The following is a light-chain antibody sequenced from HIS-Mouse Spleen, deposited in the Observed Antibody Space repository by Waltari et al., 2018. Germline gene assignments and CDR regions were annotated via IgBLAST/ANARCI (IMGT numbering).Light chain of an antibody. V-gene: IGLV2-23*01. CDR3: CSYAGSSTWV. J-gene: IGLJ3*02. Sequence: QSALTQPASVSGSPGQSITISCTGTSSDVGSYNLVSWYQQHPGKAPKLMIYEGSKRPSGGSNRFSGSKSGNTASLTISGLQAEYEADYYCCSYAGSSTWVFGGGTKLTVL. CDR2: EGS. CDR1: SSDVGSYNL.